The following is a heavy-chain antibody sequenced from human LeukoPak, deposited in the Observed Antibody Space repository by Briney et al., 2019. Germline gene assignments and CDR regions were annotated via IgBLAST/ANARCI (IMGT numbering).Heavy chain of an antibody. V-gene: IGHV4-61*02. D-gene: IGHD2-2*01. CDR2: IYTSGST. CDR1: GGSISSGSYY. J-gene: IGHJ4*02. Sequence: SSQTLSLTCTVSGGSISSGSYYWSWIRQPAGKGLEWIGRIYTSGSTNYNPSLKSRVTMSVDTSKNQFSLKLSSVTAADTAVYYCARGYCSITSCYPGDYWGQGTLVTVSS. CDR3: ARGYCSITSCYPGDY.